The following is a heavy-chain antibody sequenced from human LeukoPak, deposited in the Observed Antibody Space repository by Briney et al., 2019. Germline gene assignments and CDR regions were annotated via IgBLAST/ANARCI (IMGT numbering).Heavy chain of an antibody. J-gene: IGHJ5*02. CDR1: GFNSSNYW. CDR2: IDSDGSST. V-gene: IGHV3-74*01. Sequence: GGSLRLSRAASGFNSSNYWMHWVRQGPGKGLVWVSRIDSDGSSTNYADSVKGRFTISRDSAKYTLYLQMNSLRAKDTAVYYCARGGGSYGWFDPWGQGTLVTVSS. CDR3: ARGGGSYGWFDP. D-gene: IGHD3-16*01.